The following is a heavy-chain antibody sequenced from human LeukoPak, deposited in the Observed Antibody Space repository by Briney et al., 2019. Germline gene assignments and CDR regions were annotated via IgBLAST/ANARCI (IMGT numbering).Heavy chain of an antibody. Sequence: GGSLRLSRAASGFTFSSYGMHWVRQAPGKGLEWVAVIWYDGSNKYYADSVKGRFTISRDNSKNTLYLQMNSLRAEDTAVYYCARDGEQYYDFWSGSDGNWFYPWGQGTLVTVSS. CDR1: GFTFSSYG. CDR3: ARDGEQYYDFWSGSDGNWFYP. CDR2: IWYDGSNK. J-gene: IGHJ5*02. D-gene: IGHD3-3*01. V-gene: IGHV3-33*01.